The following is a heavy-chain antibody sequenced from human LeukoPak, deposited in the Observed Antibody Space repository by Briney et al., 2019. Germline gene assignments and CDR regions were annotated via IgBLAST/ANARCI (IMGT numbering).Heavy chain of an antibody. J-gene: IGHJ4*02. D-gene: IGHD6-6*01. CDR3: AGGEYSSSSSFRLDY. V-gene: IGHV4-39*07. Sequence: ASETLSLTCTVSGGSISSSAYHWGWIRQPPGRGLEWIGSIHNSGRTYHTPSLKSRVTISVDTSKNQFSLKLSSVTAADTAVYYCAGGEYSSSSSFRLDYWGQGTLVTVSS. CDR1: GGSISSSAYH. CDR2: IHNSGRT.